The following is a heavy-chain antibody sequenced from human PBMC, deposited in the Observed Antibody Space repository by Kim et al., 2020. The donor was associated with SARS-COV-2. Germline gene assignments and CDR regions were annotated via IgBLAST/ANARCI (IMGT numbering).Heavy chain of an antibody. J-gene: IGHJ3*02. CDR2: T. D-gene: IGHD1-1*01. V-gene: IGHV1-3*01. Sequence: TKYSQKFQGRVTITSHTSASTAYMELSSLRSEDTAVYYCARTTGAIVYDIWGQGTMVTVSS. CDR3: ARTTGAIVYDI.